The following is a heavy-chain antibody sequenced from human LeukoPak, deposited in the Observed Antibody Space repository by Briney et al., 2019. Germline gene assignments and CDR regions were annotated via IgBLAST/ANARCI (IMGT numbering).Heavy chain of an antibody. CDR1: GGSISSGGYY. CDR2: IYYSGST. J-gene: IGHJ5*02. D-gene: IGHD2-15*01. Sequence: SQTLSLTCTVSGGSISSGGYYWSWIRQHPGKGLEWIGYIYYSGSTYYNPSLKSQVTISVDTSKNQFSLKLSSVTAADTAVYYCAREPYRYCSGGSCYPYNWFDPWGQGTLVTVSS. V-gene: IGHV4-31*01. CDR3: AREPYRYCSGGSCYPYNWFDP.